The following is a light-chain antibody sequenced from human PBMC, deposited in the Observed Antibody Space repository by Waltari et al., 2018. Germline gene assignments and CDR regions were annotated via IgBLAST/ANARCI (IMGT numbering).Light chain of an antibody. CDR3: CSYAGSYTFVV. Sequence: QSALSQPRSVSGSPGQSVTISCTGTRRDVGGYNYFSWYQQHPGKAPKLMIYDVSKRPSGVPDRFSGSKSGNTASLTISGLQAEDEADYYCCSYAGSYTFVVFGGGTKLTVL. CDR2: DVS. V-gene: IGLV2-11*01. J-gene: IGLJ2*01. CDR1: RRDVGGYNY.